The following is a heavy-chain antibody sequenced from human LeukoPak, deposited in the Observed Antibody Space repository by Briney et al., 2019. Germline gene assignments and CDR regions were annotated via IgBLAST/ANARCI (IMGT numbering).Heavy chain of an antibody. CDR2: INHSGST. J-gene: IGHJ3*02. Sequence: SETLSLTCAVYGGSFSGYHWSWIRQPPGKGLEWIGEINHSGSTNYNPSLKSRVTISVDTSKNQFSLKLSSVTAADTAVYYCARGIGYCSSTSCYLGAFDIWGQGTMVTVSS. D-gene: IGHD2-2*01. V-gene: IGHV4-34*01. CDR1: GGSFSGYH. CDR3: ARGIGYCSSTSCYLGAFDI.